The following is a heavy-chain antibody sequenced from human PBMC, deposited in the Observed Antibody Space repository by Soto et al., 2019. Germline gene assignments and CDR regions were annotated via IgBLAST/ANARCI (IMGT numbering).Heavy chain of an antibody. CDR2: TYYRSKCYN. Sequence: SQTLSLTCASSWDSVSSNSAARNWLSPTPSRGLEWLGRTYYRSKCYNDYAVSVKSRITINPYTSKNQFSLQLDSVTPEDTAVYYCARDRIAVAGTTIYYYCMDVWGKGTTVTVSS. V-gene: IGHV6-1*01. D-gene: IGHD6-19*01. CDR1: WDSVSSNSAA. CDR3: ARDRIAVAGTTIYYYCMDV. J-gene: IGHJ6*03.